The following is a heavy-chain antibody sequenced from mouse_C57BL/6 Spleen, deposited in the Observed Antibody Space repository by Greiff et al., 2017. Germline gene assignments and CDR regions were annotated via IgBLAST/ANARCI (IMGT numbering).Heavy chain of an antibody. V-gene: IGHV1-82*01. Sequence: QVQLQQSGPELVKPGASVKISCKASGYAFSSSWMNWVKQRPGKGLEWIGRIYPGDGDTNYNGKFKGKATLTADKSSSKAYMQLSSLTSEDSAVYFCARCYDYDPAWFAYWGQGTLVTVSA. J-gene: IGHJ3*01. D-gene: IGHD2-4*01. CDR2: IYPGDGDT. CDR3: ARCYDYDPAWFAY. CDR1: GYAFSSSW.